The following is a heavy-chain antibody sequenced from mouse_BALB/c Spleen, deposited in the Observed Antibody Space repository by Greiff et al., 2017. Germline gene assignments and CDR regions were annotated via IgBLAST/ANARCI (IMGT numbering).Heavy chain of an antibody. V-gene: IGHV14-3*02. CDR2: IDPANGNT. Sequence: VQLQQSGAELVKPGASVKLSCTASGFNIKDTYMHWVKQRPEQGLEWIGRIDPANGNTKYDPKFQGKATITADTSSNTAYLQLSSLTSEDTAVYYCARTVLRLLWYFDVWGAGTTVTVSS. CDR3: ARTVLRLLWYFDV. J-gene: IGHJ1*01. CDR1: GFNIKDTY. D-gene: IGHD1-2*01.